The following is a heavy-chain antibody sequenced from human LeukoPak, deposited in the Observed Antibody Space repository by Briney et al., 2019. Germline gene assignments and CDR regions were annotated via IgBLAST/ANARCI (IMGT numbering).Heavy chain of an antibody. D-gene: IGHD3-22*01. CDR2: ISSSSSYI. V-gene: IGHV3-21*01. CDR1: GFTFSSYS. J-gene: IGHJ4*02. CDR3: ARRLPGYYYDSSGYQFDY. Sequence: GGSLRLSCAASGFTFSSYSMNWVRQAPGKGLEWVSSISSSSSYIYYADSVKGRFTISRDNAKNSLYLQMNSLRAEDTAVYYCARRLPGYYYDSSGYQFDYWGQGTLVTVSS.